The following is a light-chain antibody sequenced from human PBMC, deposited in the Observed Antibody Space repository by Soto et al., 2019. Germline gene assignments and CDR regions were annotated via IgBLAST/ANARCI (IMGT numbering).Light chain of an antibody. CDR1: QSVSIN. V-gene: IGKV3D-15*01. J-gene: IGKJ5*01. Sequence: EIVMTQSPVTLSVSPGERATLFCRASQSVSINLAWYQQNPGQAPRLLIYDASSRASGVPARFSGSGSGTDFTLTISSLQPEDFATYYCQQSYSPPPITFGQGTRLEIK. CDR2: DAS. CDR3: QQSYSPPPIT.